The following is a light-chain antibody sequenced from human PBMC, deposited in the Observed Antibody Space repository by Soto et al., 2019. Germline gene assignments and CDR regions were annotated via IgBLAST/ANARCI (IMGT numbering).Light chain of an antibody. CDR2: GAS. CDR1: QTISTF. J-gene: IGKJ1*01. V-gene: IGKV1-5*01. Sequence: DIQLTQSPSTLSAYVGDRVTITCRASQTISTFLAWYQQKPGKAPHLLIYGASSFQSGVPSRFSGRGSGTEFTLSIISLQPDDLGTYYGQQYIGLWTFGQGTKVDLK. CDR3: QQYIGLWT.